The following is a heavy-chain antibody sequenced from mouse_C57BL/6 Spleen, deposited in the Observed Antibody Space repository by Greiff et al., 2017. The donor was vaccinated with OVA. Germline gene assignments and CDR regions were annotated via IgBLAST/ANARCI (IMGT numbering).Heavy chain of an antibody. CDR2: IYPGSGSP. V-gene: IGHV1-55*01. J-gene: IGHJ3*01. CDR1: GYTFTSYW. CDR3: ARFQTAQVAWFAY. Sequence: QVQLKQPGAELVKPGASVKMSCKASGYTFTSYWITWVKQRPGQGLEWIGDIYPGSGSPNYNEKFKSKATLTVDTSSSTAYMQLSSLTSEDSAVYYCARFQTAQVAWFAYWGQGTLVTVSA. D-gene: IGHD3-2*02.